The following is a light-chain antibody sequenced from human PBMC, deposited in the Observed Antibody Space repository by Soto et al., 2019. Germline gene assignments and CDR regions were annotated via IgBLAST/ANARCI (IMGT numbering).Light chain of an antibody. J-gene: IGKJ4*02. CDR1: QSVSSY. Sequence: EIVLTQSPATLSLSPGERATLSCMASQSVSSYLAWYQQKPGQAPRLLIYDASNRATGIPARFSGSGSGTDFTLTIRSLETEDFAIYYCQLRSNWPPVTFGGGTKVEIK. CDR3: QLRSNWPPVT. CDR2: DAS. V-gene: IGKV3-11*01.